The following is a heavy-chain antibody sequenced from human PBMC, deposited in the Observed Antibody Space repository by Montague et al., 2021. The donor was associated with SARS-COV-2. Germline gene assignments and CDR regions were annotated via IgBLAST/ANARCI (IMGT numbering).Heavy chain of an antibody. CDR1: GGSITVSRYD. D-gene: IGHD1-1*01. V-gene: IGHV4-39*01. CDR2: VHYTGTT. J-gene: IGHJ3*02. CDR3: ARHRANAGSFDI. Sequence: SETLSLTCTVSGGSITVSRYDWGWIRQPPGKGLEWIGSVHYTGTTSYNASLKSRLTISVYTSENQFSLKMPSVTASDTAVYYCARHRANAGSFDIWGQGTMVT.